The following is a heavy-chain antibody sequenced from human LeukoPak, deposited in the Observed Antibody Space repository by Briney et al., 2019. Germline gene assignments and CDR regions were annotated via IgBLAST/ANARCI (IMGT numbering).Heavy chain of an antibody. J-gene: IGHJ4*02. V-gene: IGHV1-69*05. CDR2: IIPIFGTA. Sequence: SVKVSCKASGGTFSSYAISWVRQTPGQGLEWMGGIIPIFGTANYAQKFQGRVTITTDESTSTAYMELSSLGSEDTAVYYCASLGYYYDSSGYYFDFWGQGTLVTVSS. CDR3: ASLGYYYDSSGYYFDF. CDR1: GGTFSSYA. D-gene: IGHD3-22*01.